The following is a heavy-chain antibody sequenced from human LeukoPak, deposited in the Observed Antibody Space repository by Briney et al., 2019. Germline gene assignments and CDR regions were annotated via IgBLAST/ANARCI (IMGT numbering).Heavy chain of an antibody. J-gene: IGHJ6*03. CDR2: INHSGST. CDR1: GGSFSGYY. CDR3: ARAKMVEMAKSYYYYYYYMDV. V-gene: IGHV4-34*01. Sequence: SETLSLTCAVYGGSFSGYYWSWIRQPPGKGLEWIGEINHSGSTNYNPSLKSRVTISVDTSKNQFSLKLSSVTAADTAVYYCARAKMVEMAKSYYYYYYYMDVWGKGTTVTVSS. D-gene: IGHD5-24*01.